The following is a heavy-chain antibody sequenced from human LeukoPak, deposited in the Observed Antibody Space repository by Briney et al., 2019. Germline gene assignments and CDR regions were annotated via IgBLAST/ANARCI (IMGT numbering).Heavy chain of an antibody. D-gene: IGHD6-19*01. J-gene: IGHJ4*02. V-gene: IGHV3-7*03. CDR3: ARRSGIAVAGAFDY. CDR1: GFTFSSYW. CDR2: IKQDGSEK. Sequence: GGSLRLSCAASGFTFSSYWMSWVRQGPGKGLEWVANIKQDGSEKYYVDSVKGRFTISRDNSKNTLYLQMNSLRAEDTAVYYCARRSGIAVAGAFDYWGQGTLVTVSS.